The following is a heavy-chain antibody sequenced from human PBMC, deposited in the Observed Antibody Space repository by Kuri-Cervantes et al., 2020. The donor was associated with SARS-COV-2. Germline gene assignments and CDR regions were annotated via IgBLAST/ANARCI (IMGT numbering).Heavy chain of an antibody. Sequence: SLRLSCSASGFTFDDYGMSWVRQAPGKGLEWVSGISWNSGNIGYADSVKGRFTISRDNAKNSLYLQMNSLRAEDTALYYCAKESWYEDSRLGYFDLWGRGTLVTVSS. J-gene: IGHJ2*01. CDR2: ISWNSGNI. CDR1: GFTFDDYG. V-gene: IGHV3-9*01. D-gene: IGHD2-15*01. CDR3: AKESWYEDSRLGYFDL.